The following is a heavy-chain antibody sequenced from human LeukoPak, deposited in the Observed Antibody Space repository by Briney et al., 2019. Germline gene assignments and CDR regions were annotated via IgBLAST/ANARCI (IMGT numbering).Heavy chain of an antibody. V-gene: IGHV4-39*01. Sequence: SETLSLTCTVSGGSISSSSYYWGWIRQPPGKGLEWIGSIYCSGSTYYNPSLKSRVTISVDTSKNQFSLKLSSVTAADTAVYYCARQRYCGGDCYSPPRDYWGQGTLVTVSS. CDR1: GGSISSSSYY. D-gene: IGHD2-21*02. CDR3: ARQRYCGGDCYSPPRDY. CDR2: IYCSGST. J-gene: IGHJ4*02.